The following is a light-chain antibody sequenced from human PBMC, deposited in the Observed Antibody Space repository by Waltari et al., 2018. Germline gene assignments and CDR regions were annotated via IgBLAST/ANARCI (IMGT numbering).Light chain of an antibody. CDR1: SSNIGSFH. Sequence: QSLLTQPPSVSGAPGQRVTISCSGGSSNIGSFHVNWYRHLPGTVPKSLIYHDTNRPSGVPDRFSCSKSGTSASLAITGLQPEDEADYYCQSYDNNGRGAVLIGGGTKLTVL. J-gene: IGLJ2*01. V-gene: IGLV1-40*01. CDR2: HDT. CDR3: QSYDNNGRGAVL.